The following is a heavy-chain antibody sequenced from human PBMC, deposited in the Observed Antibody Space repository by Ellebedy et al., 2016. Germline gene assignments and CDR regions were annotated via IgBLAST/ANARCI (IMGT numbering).Heavy chain of an antibody. Sequence: ASVKVSCKASGYTFTTYAMHWVRRAPGQRLEWMGWINAGNGNTKYSQKFQGRVTITRDTSASTAYMELSSLRSEDTAVYYCAREVIAAAGIQPNFDYWGQGTLVTVSS. D-gene: IGHD6-13*01. CDR1: GYTFTTYA. J-gene: IGHJ4*02. CDR2: INAGNGNT. V-gene: IGHV1-3*01. CDR3: AREVIAAAGIQPNFDY.